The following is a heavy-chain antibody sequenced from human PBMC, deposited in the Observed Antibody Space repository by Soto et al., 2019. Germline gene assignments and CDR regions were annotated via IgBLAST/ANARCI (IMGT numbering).Heavy chain of an antibody. J-gene: IGHJ4*02. CDR3: ARPLGGRLGEFSDHGAY. CDR1: GYTFTSYG. D-gene: IGHD3-16*02. Sequence: QVQLVQSGAEVKKPGASVKVSCKASGYTFTSYGISWVRQAPGQGLEWMGWSSAYNGNTNYAQKLQGRATMTTDTSTSTAYMDLRSLGSDDTAVYYCARPLGGRLGEFSDHGAYWGQGTLVTVSS. CDR2: SSAYNGNT. V-gene: IGHV1-18*01.